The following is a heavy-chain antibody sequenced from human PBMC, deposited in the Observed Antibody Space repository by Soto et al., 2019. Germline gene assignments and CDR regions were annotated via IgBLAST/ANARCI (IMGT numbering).Heavy chain of an antibody. CDR3: ARAPYGTYYYYYYMDV. CDR2: IYSGGST. V-gene: IGHV3-66*01. Sequence: GGSLRLSCAASGFTVSSNYMSWVRQAPGKGLEWVSVIYSGGSTYYADSVKGRFTISRDNSKNTLYLQMNSLRAEGTAVYYCARAPYGTYYYYYYMDVWGKGTTVTVSS. J-gene: IGHJ6*03. D-gene: IGHD1-1*01. CDR1: GFTVSSNY.